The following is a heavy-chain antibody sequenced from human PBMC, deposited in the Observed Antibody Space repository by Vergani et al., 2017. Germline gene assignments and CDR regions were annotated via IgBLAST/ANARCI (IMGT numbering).Heavy chain of an antibody. V-gene: IGHV2-5*01. CDR3: AHRLAGSSSPIGHFQD. J-gene: IGHJ1*01. CDR1: GFSLSTSGVG. Sequence: QITLTESGPTLVKPTQTLTLTCTFSGFSLSTSGVGVGWIRQPPGKALEWLALIYWNDDKRYSPSLKSRLTITKETSKNQVVLTMTNMDPVDTATYYCAHRLAGSSSPIGHFQDWGQGTLVTVSS. CDR2: IYWNDDK. D-gene: IGHD6-13*01.